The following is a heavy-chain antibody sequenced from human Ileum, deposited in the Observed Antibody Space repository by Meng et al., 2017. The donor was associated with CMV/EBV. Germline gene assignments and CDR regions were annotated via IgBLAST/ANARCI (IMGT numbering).Heavy chain of an antibody. D-gene: IGHD6-13*01. CDR3: AHRPYSMSGYPYYFDY. V-gene: IGHV2-5*02. CDR2: IFWDDDK. J-gene: IGHJ4*02. CDR1: FSLRRRGVG. Sequence: FSLRRRGVGVAWFRHPPGKARVWLALIFWDDDKRYSPSLKTRLSITKDTSKNQVVLTLTNVDPVDTATYYCAHRPYSMSGYPYYFDYWGQGTLVTVSS.